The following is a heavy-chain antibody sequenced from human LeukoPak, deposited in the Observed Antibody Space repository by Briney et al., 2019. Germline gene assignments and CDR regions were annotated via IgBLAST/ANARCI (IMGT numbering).Heavy chain of an antibody. J-gene: IGHJ4*02. CDR1: GNTFTMYY. CDR3: ARDQTTDYYDSSGYYY. V-gene: IGHV1-46*01. CDR2: INPSDGAT. Sequence: ASVKVSCKASGNTFTMYYIHWVRQAPGQGLEWMGMINPSDGATTYAQRFQGRVTITADKSTSTAYMELSSLRSEDTAVYYCARDQTTDYYDSSGYYYWGQGTLVTVSS. D-gene: IGHD3-22*01.